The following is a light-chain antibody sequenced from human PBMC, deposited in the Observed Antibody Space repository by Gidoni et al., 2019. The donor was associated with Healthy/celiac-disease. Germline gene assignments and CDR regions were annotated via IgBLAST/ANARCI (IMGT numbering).Light chain of an antibody. J-gene: IGKJ1*01. CDR3: QQYYRTPWT. CDR2: WAS. Sequence: DFVMTQSPDSLAVSLGERAPLNCKSSQSVLYSSNNKNYLAWYQQKPGQPPKLLIYWASTRESGVPDRFSGSGSGTDFTLTISSLQAEDVAVYYCQQYYRTPWTFGQGTKVEIK. V-gene: IGKV4-1*01. CDR1: QSVLYSSNNKNY.